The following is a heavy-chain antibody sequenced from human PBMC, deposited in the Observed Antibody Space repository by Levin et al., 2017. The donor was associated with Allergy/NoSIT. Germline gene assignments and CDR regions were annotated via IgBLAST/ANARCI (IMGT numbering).Heavy chain of an antibody. D-gene: IGHD6-19*01. CDR1: GFSLSTSGMR. Sequence: QTLSLTCTFSGFSLSTSGMRVSWIRQPPGKALEWLARIDWDDDKFYSTSLKTRLTISKDTSKNQVVLTMTNMDPVDTATYYCARTSRGWYESHFDYWGQGTLVTVSS. CDR2: IDWDDDK. J-gene: IGHJ4*02. V-gene: IGHV2-70*04. CDR3: ARTSRGWYESHFDY.